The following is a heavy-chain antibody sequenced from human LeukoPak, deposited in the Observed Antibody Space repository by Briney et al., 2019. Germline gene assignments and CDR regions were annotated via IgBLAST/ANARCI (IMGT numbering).Heavy chain of an antibody. D-gene: IGHD5-12*01. CDR2: ISGDGVNT. CDR1: GFTFSSYG. J-gene: IGHJ4*02. CDR3: AKERFRDSGYDSSFEY. V-gene: IGHV3-43*02. Sequence: GGSLRLSCAASGFTFSSYGMHWVRQGPGKGLEWVSLISGDGVNTFYADSVKGRFTISRDNSKNSLYMQVNSLRTEDTALYYCAKERFRDSGYDSSFEYWGQGTLVTVSS.